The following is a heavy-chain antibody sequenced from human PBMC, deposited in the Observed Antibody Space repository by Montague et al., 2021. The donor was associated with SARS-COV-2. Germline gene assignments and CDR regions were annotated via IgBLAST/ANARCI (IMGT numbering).Heavy chain of an antibody. CDR2: IYSSGST. Sequence: SETLSLTCTVSGVSISSYYWSWIRQPPGKGLEWIGCIYSSGSTNYNPSLKSRVTISVDTSKNQFSLKLSSVTAADTAVYYCARHGRFSVIVNTPRGAFDIWGQGTMVTVSS. V-gene: IGHV4-59*08. J-gene: IGHJ3*02. CDR1: GVSISSYY. CDR3: ARHGRFSVIVNTPRGAFDI. D-gene: IGHD3-22*01.